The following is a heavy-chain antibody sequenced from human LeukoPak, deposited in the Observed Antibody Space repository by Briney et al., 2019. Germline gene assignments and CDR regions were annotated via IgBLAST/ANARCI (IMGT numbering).Heavy chain of an antibody. Sequence: SETLSLTCAVSGGSISSGGYSWSWIRHPPGKGLEWIGYIYHSGSTYYNPSLKSRVTISVDRSKNQFSLKLSSVTAADTAVYYCARGGWFGELIWGQGTLVTVSS. J-gene: IGHJ4*02. D-gene: IGHD3-10*01. V-gene: IGHV4-30-2*01. CDR3: ARGGWFGELI. CDR1: GGSISSGGYS. CDR2: IYHSGST.